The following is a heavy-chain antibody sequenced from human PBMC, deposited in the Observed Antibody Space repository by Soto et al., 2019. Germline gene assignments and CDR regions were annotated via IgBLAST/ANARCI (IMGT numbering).Heavy chain of an antibody. CDR3: ARDYYDSSGYFDRYDAFDI. CDR2: ISGSGGST. J-gene: IGHJ3*02. CDR1: GFTFSSYA. V-gene: IGHV3-23*01. Sequence: EVQLLESGGGLVQPGGSLRLSCAASGFTFSSYAMSWVRQAPGKGLEWVSAISGSGGSTYYADSVKGRFTISRDNSMNTLYLQMNSLRAEDTAVYYCARDYYDSSGYFDRYDAFDIWGQGTMVTVSS. D-gene: IGHD3-22*01.